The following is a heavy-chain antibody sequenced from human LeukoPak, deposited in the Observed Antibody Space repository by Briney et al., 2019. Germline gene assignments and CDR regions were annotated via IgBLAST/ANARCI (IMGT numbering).Heavy chain of an antibody. J-gene: IGHJ5*02. D-gene: IGHD3-10*01. CDR2: INHSGST. CDR3: ARGRRGFGEFHLNWFDP. V-gene: IGHV4-34*01. Sequence: PSETLSLTCAVYGGSFSGYYWSWSRHPPGKGLEWIGEINHSGSTNYNPSLKSRVTISVDTSKNQFSLKLSSVTAADTAVYYCARGRRGFGEFHLNWFDPWGQGTLVTVSS. CDR1: GGSFSGYY.